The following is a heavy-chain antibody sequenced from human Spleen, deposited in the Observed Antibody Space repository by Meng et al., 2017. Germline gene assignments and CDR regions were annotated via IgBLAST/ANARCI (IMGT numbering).Heavy chain of an antibody. CDR3: ARHRSVGETTGLSAWFDP. Sequence: GESLKISCKGSGYSFTSYWLGWVRQMPGKGLEWMGIIYPGDSDTRYSPSFQGQVTISADKSISTAYLQWSSLKASDTAMYYCARHRSVGETTGLSAWFDPWGQGTLVTVSS. CDR1: GYSFTSYW. V-gene: IGHV5-51*01. CDR2: IYPGDSDT. J-gene: IGHJ5*02. D-gene: IGHD1-26*01.